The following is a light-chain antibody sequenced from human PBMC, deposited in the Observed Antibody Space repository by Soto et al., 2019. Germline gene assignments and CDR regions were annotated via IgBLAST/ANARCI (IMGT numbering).Light chain of an antibody. CDR1: QSLLQSNGYNY. J-gene: IGKJ1*01. V-gene: IGKV2-28*01. CDR3: MQSQQSPPT. Sequence: DIVMTQSPLSLPVTPGEPASISCSSSQSLLQSNGYNYLDWYLQKPGQSPQLLIYFGSYRSSGVPDRFSGSGSGTDFTLKIRRLEADDVGFYYCMQSQQSPPTFGHGNKVEI. CDR2: FGS.